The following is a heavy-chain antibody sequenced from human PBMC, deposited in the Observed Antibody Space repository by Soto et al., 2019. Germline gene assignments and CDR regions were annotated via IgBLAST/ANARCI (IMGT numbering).Heavy chain of an antibody. Sequence: EVQLVESGGGLVQPGGSLRLSCAASGFTFSNYWMSWVRQAPGKGLVWVAIIKQDGIEKYYVDSVKGRFTISRDNAKNSLFLQMNSLRAEDTAVYYCARIMIFGVVDLFDYWGQGILVTVSS. V-gene: IGHV3-7*01. D-gene: IGHD3-3*01. CDR1: GFTFSNYW. CDR2: IKQDGIEK. CDR3: ARIMIFGVVDLFDY. J-gene: IGHJ4*02.